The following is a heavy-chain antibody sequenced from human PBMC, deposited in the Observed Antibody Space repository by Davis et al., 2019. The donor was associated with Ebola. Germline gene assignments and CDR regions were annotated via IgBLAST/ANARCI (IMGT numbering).Heavy chain of an antibody. D-gene: IGHD6-13*01. J-gene: IGHJ4*02. CDR2: IIPIFGTA. Sequence: SVKVSCKASGGTFSSYAISWVRQAPGQGLEWMGGIIPIFGTANYAQKFQGRVTITADESTSTAYMELSRLRSDDTAVYYCAGAAAGTGDYWGQGTLVTVSS. V-gene: IGHV1-69*13. CDR3: AGAAAGTGDY. CDR1: GGTFSSYA.